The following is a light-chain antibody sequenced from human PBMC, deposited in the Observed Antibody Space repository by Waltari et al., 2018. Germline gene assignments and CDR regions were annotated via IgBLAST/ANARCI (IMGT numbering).Light chain of an antibody. Sequence: QSALTQPASVSGSPGQSITISCSGTDSDVGAYDFVSWYQQHPGKAPHLMISEVSKRPSGVPDRVSGSKSGNTASLTVSGLQAEDEADYYCSSYAGNNIYVFGAGTKVTVL. CDR3: SSYAGNNIYV. CDR2: EVS. J-gene: IGLJ1*01. CDR1: DSDVGAYDF. V-gene: IGLV2-8*01.